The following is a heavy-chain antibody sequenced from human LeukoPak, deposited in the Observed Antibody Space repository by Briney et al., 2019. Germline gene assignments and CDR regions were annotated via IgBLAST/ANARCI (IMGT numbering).Heavy chain of an antibody. J-gene: IGHJ5*02. V-gene: IGHV3-11*01. CDR1: GFTFSDYY. CDR3: ARRRFDP. CDR2: ISSSGSTM. Sequence: GGSLRLSCAASGFTFSDYYMSWLRQAPGKGLEWVSYISSSGSTMYYADSVKGRFTISRDNAKNSLYLQMNSLRAEDTAVYYCARRRFDPWGQGTLVTVSS.